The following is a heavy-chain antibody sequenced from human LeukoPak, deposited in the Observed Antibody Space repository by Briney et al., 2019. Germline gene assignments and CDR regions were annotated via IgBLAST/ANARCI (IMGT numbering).Heavy chain of an antibody. CDR3: ARGSGYCSSTSCSSPADY. J-gene: IGHJ4*02. Sequence: PSETLSLTCAVYGGSFSGYYWSWIRQPPGKGLEWIGEINHSGSTNYNPSLKSRVTISVDTSKNQFSLKLGSVTAADTAVYYYARGSGYCSSTSCSSPADYWGQGTLVTVSS. CDR2: INHSGST. V-gene: IGHV4-34*01. CDR1: GGSFSGYY. D-gene: IGHD2-2*01.